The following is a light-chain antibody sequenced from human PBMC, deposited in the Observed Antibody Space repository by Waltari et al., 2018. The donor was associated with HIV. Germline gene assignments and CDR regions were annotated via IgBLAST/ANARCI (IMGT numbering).Light chain of an antibody. CDR1: SSDVGGYNY. Sequence: QSALTQPASVSGSPGQSITISCTGTSSDVGGYNYVSWYQQHPGKAPKLMIYDVSNRPSGVSTRFSGSKSVNTASRTISVLQAEDEADYYCSSYTSSSAVVFGGGTKLTVL. V-gene: IGLV2-14*01. CDR2: DVS. J-gene: IGLJ2*01. CDR3: SSYTSSSAVV.